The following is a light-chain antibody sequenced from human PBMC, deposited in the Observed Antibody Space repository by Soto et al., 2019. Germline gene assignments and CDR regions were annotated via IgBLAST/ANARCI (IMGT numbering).Light chain of an antibody. J-gene: IGKJ5*01. CDR1: LNVNSY. V-gene: IGKV3-11*01. Sequence: VLTQSPATLSSSPGERATLSCRASLNVNSYLAWYQQKPGQAPRLLIYDASNRAAGIPARFSGSGSGTDFTLTISSLEPEDFATYYCQQLLSYPITFGQGTRLEIK. CDR3: QQLLSYPIT. CDR2: DAS.